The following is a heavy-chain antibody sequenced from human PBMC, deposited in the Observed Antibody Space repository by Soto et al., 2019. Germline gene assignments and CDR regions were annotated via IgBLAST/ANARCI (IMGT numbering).Heavy chain of an antibody. D-gene: IGHD2-2*01. Sequence: PSETLSLTCTVSGGSISSGGYYWSWIRQHPGKGLEWIGYIYYSGSTYYNPSLKSRVTISVDTSKNQFSLKLSSVTAADTAVYYCASQLGVPIGAPDIVVVPAAMPLYFDYWGQGTLVTVSS. CDR2: IYYSGST. J-gene: IGHJ4*02. CDR1: GGSISSGGYY. V-gene: IGHV4-31*03. CDR3: ASQLGVPIGAPDIVVVPAAMPLYFDY.